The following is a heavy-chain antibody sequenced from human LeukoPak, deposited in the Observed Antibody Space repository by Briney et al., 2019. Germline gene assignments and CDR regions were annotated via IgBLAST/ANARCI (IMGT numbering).Heavy chain of an antibody. CDR1: GFTFSSYG. CDR3: ARVGAASGTPYYYGMDV. Sequence: PGGSLRLYCAASGFTFSSYGMHWVRQAPGKGLEWVAVIWYDGSNKYYADSVKGRFTISRDNSKNTLFLQMNGLRVEDTAVYYCARVGAASGTPYYYGMDVWGQGTTVTVSS. J-gene: IGHJ6*02. CDR2: IWYDGSNK. D-gene: IGHD6-13*01. V-gene: IGHV3-33*01.